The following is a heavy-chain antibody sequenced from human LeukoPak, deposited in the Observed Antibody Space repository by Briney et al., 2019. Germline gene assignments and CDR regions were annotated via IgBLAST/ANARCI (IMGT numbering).Heavy chain of an antibody. CDR3: ARGGTYSSSGDFDY. J-gene: IGHJ4*02. V-gene: IGHV3-53*01. D-gene: IGHD6-6*01. Sequence: GGSRRLSCAASGFTVSSNYMSWVRQAPGKGLEWVSVIYSGGSTYYADSVKGRFTISRDNSKNTLYLQMNSLRAEDTAVYYCARGGTYSSSGDFDYWGQGTLVTVSS. CDR2: IYSGGST. CDR1: GFTVSSNY.